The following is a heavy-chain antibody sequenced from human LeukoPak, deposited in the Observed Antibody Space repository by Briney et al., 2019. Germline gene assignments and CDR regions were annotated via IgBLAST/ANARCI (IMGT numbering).Heavy chain of an antibody. J-gene: IGHJ3*02. CDR2: IIPMFGTP. D-gene: IGHD4-11*01. Sequence: ASVKVSCKASGGSLRRSAISWVRQTPGQGLEWMGGIIPMFGTPNYAQKFRGRVSMTTEESTSTAYMELSSLTSEDTAVYYCTKTSQSPVTPGAFDIWGQGTMVTVSS. CDR1: GGSLRRSA. V-gene: IGHV1-69*05. CDR3: TKTSQSPVTPGAFDI.